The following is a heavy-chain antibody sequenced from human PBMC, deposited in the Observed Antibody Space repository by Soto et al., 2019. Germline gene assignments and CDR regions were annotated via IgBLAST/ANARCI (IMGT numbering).Heavy chain of an antibody. CDR2: ISSSGTTM. V-gene: IGHV3-11*04. CDR1: GFRFSDHY. D-gene: IGHD1-1*01. J-gene: IGHJ5*02. CDR3: AREHGYQVHSLYNWFDP. Sequence: GGSLRLSCAASGFRFSDHYMTWIRQAPGKGLEWVSKISSSGTTMFYADSVKGRFTVSRDNAKNSLFLQMTSLRAEDTAVYYCAREHGYQVHSLYNWFDPWGQGTLVTVSS.